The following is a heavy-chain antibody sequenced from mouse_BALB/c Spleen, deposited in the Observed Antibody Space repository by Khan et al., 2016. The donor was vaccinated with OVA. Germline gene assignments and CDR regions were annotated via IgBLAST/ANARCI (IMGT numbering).Heavy chain of an antibody. J-gene: IGHJ2*01. CDR2: ISYSGRT. V-gene: IGHV3-2*02. CDR1: GYSITSGYG. CDR3: ARTARIKY. Sequence: VQLKESGPGLVKPSQSLSLTCTVTGYSITSGYGWNWIRQFPGNILEWMGYISYSGRTNYNPSLKSRISITRDTSKNQFFLQLNSVTTEDTATYYCARTARIKYWGQGTTLTVSS. D-gene: IGHD1-2*01.